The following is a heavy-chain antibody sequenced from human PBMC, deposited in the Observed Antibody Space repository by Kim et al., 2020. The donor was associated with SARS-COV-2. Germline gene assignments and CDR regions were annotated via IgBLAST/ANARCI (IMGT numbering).Heavy chain of an antibody. V-gene: IGHV3-23*01. Sequence: GGSLRLSCAASGFSFNDYAMTWVRQAPGQGLEWVSGISGRYGATYYADSVKGRFTISRDNSENILYLQMDSPRVEDTAIYYCAKDLTLATSGSDHWGQGTLVTVSS. CDR2: ISGRYGAT. D-gene: IGHD1-26*01. J-gene: IGHJ4*02. CDR1: GFSFNDYA. CDR3: AKDLTLATSGSDH.